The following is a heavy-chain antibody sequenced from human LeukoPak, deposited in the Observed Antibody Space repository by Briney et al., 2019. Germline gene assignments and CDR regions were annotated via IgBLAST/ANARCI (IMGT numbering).Heavy chain of an antibody. J-gene: IGHJ5*02. V-gene: IGHV3-23*01. Sequence: GGSLRLSCAASGFTFSSYDMNWVRQAPGKGLEWVSTITTSGSDTYSADSVKGRFTISRDNSKNALSIQMNSLRAEDTAVYYCAKKGPDSSSWSKYFDPWGQGVLVTPSA. CDR1: GFTFSSYD. CDR3: AKKGPDSSSWSKYFDP. CDR2: ITTSGSDT. D-gene: IGHD6-13*01.